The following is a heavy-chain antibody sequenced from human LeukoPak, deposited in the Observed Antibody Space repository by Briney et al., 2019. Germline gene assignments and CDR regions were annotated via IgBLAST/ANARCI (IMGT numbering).Heavy chain of an antibody. CDR2: INTNTGNP. Sequence: ASVKVSCKASGYTFTSYAMNWVRQAPGQGLEWMGWINTNTGNPTYAQGFTGRFVFSLDTSVSTAYLQISSLKAEDTAVYYCARDPTTTLDGSVSYWAPNFWGQGTLVTVSS. J-gene: IGHJ4*02. CDR1: GYTFTSYA. D-gene: IGHD3-10*01. V-gene: IGHV7-4-1*02. CDR3: ARDPTTTLDGSVSYWAPNF.